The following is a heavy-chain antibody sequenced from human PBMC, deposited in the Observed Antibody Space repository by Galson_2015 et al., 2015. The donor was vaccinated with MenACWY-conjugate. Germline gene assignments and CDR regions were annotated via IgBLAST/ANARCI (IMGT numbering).Heavy chain of an antibody. CDR3: ARHPPGGRGMDV. CDR2: IDPHNSNT. V-gene: IGHV5-51*01. J-gene: IGHJ6*02. CDR1: GYSFTNYW. D-gene: IGHD1-26*01. Sequence: GAEVKKPGESLKISCKGSGYSFTNYWIGWVRQMPGRGLEWMGLIDPHNSNTRYSPSFQGQVTISADESISTAFLQWSSLKASDTAMYYCARHPPGGRGMDVWGRGTTVTVSS.